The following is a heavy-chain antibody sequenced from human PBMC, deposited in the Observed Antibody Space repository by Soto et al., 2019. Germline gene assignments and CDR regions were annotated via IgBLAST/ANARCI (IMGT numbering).Heavy chain of an antibody. V-gene: IGHV3-30*18. CDR2: ISYDGSNK. J-gene: IGHJ5*02. CDR3: AKDLSAAAGAPWFDP. CDR1: GFTFSSYG. Sequence: GGSLRLSCAASGFTFSSYGMHWVRQAPGKGLEWVAVISYDGSNKYYADSVKGRFTISRDNSKNTLYLQMNSLRAEDTAVYYCAKDLSAAAGAPWFDPWGQGTLVTVYS. D-gene: IGHD6-13*01.